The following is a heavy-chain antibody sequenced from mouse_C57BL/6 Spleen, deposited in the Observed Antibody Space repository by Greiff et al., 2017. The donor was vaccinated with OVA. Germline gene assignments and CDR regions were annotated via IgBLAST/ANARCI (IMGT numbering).Heavy chain of an antibody. V-gene: IGHV1-15*01. CDR2: IDPETGGT. J-gene: IGHJ1*03. CDR1: GYTFTDYE. Sequence: LVESGAELVRPGASVTLSCKASGYTFTDYEMHWVKQTPVHGLEWIGAIDPETGGTAYNQKFKGKAILTADNSSSTAYMELRSLTSEDSAVYYCTRDDSTYFDVWGTGTTVTVSS. CDR3: TRDDSTYFDV. D-gene: IGHD1-1*01.